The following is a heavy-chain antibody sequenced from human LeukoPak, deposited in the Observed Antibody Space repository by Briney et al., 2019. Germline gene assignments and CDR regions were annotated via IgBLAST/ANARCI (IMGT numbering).Heavy chain of an antibody. CDR2: ISGSGGCT. CDR3: AKDGIAVAGIGYYFDY. J-gene: IGHJ4*02. CDR1: GFTFSSYG. V-gene: IGHV3-23*01. Sequence: GGSLRLSCAASGFTFSSYGMSWVRQAPGKGLEWVSAISGSGGCTYYADSVKGRFTISRDNSKNTLYLQMNSLKVEDTAVYYCAKDGIAVAGIGYYFDYWGQGTLVTVSS. D-gene: IGHD6-19*01.